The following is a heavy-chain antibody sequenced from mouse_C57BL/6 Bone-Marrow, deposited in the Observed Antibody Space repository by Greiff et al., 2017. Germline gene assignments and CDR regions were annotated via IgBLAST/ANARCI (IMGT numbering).Heavy chain of an antibody. CDR1: GFSLTSYA. CDR3: ARTLWGFDY. J-gene: IGHJ2*01. CDR2: IWTGGGP. Sequence: QVQLKESGPGLVAPSQSLSITCTVSGFSLTSYAISWVRQPPGQGLEWLGVIWTGGGPNYNSAPKSKLSLSKDNSKSQVVLKMNSLQTDDTARYYCARTLWGFDYWGQGTTLTVSS. D-gene: IGHD1-1*02. V-gene: IGHV2-9-1*01.